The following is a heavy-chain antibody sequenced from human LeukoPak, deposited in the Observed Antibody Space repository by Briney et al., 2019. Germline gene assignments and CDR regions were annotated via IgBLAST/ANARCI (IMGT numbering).Heavy chain of an antibody. CDR3: LRDLNWSLDQ. V-gene: IGHV3-74*01. J-gene: IGHJ4*02. CDR2: IKSDGITI. D-gene: IGHD1-20*01. CDR1: GFTFSNYM. Sequence: GGSLRFSCAASGFTFSNYMMHWVRQAPGKGLVWVSRIKSDGITITYADSVKGRFTISRDNAKNTLYLQMNSLRAEDTAVYYCLRDLNWSLDQWGQGTLVTASS.